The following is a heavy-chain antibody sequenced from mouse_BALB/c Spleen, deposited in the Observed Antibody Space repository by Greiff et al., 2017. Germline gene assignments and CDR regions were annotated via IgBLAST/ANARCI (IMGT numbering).Heavy chain of an antibody. J-gene: IGHJ3*01. Sequence: EVKLQESGGGLVQPGGSRKLSCAASGFTFSSFGMHWVRQAPEKGLEWVAYISSGSSTIYYADTVKGRFTISRDNPKNTLFLQMTSLRSEDTAMYYCARSRGREFAYWGQGTLVTVSA. V-gene: IGHV5-17*02. CDR3: ARSRGREFAY. CDR2: ISSGSSTI. CDR1: GFTFSSFG.